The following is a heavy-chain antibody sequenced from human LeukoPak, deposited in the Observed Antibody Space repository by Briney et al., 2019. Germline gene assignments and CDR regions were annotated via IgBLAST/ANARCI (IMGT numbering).Heavy chain of an antibody. J-gene: IGHJ4*02. CDR1: GFTFSTFA. V-gene: IGHV3-23*01. Sequence: GGSLRLSCAASGFTFSTFAMIWVRQPPGKGLEWVPSIFPSGGEIHYADSVRGRFTISRDNSKSTLSLQMNSLRAEDTAIYYCAKDPTRRDSSEYYLGPPFDSWGQGTLVTVSS. CDR3: AKDPTRRDSSEYYLGPPFDS. CDR2: IFPSGGEI. D-gene: IGHD3-22*01.